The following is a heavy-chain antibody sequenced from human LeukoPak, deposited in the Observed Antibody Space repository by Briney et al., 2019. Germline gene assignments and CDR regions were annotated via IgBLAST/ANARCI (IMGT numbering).Heavy chain of an antibody. D-gene: IGHD6-19*01. CDR1: GGSFSGYY. CDR2: INHSGST. CDR3: ASSVGAVAANDAFDI. J-gene: IGHJ3*02. Sequence: SETLSLTCAVYGGSFSGYYWSWIRQPPGKGLEWIGEINHSGSTNYNPSLKSRVTISVDTSKNQFSLKLSSVTAADTAVYYCASSVGAVAANDAFDIWGQGTMVTVSS. V-gene: IGHV4-34*01.